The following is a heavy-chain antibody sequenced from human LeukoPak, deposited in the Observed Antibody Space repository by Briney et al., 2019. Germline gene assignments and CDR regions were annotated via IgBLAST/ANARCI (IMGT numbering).Heavy chain of an antibody. CDR2: MNPNSGNT. CDR1: GYTFTSYD. D-gene: IGHD3-3*01. V-gene: IGHV1-8*01. CDR3: ARETSLRFLSMDYYYGMDV. J-gene: IGHJ6*02. Sequence: GASVKVSCKASGYTFTSYDISWVRQATGQGLEWMGWMNPNSGNTGFAQEFQGRVTLTRDTSISTAYMELSSLRSEDTAVYYCARETSLRFLSMDYYYGMDVWGQGTTVTVSS.